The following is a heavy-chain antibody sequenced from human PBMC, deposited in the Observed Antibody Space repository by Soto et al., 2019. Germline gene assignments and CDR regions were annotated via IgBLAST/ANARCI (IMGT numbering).Heavy chain of an antibody. D-gene: IGHD3-16*02. CDR3: AKDRAYYDYVWGSYRY. Sequence: LRLSCAASGFTFSSYAMSWVRQAPGKGLEWVSAISGSGGSTYYADSVKGRFTISRDNSKNTLYLQMNSLRAEDTAVYYCAKDRAYYDYVWGSYRYWGQGTLVTVSS. V-gene: IGHV3-23*01. CDR1: GFTFSSYA. CDR2: ISGSGGST. J-gene: IGHJ4*02.